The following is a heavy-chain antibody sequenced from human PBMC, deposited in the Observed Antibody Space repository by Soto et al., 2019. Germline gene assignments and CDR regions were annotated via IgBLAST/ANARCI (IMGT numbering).Heavy chain of an antibody. J-gene: IGHJ2*01. CDR3: ARPLWRDDYNWGYFDL. Sequence: QVQLVESGGGVVQPGRSLRLSCAASGFAFSSYAMDWVRQAPSKGLEWVAVISYDGSNKYYADSVKGRFTISRDNSKNTLYLQMNSLRAEDTAVYYCARPLWRDDYNWGYFDLWGRGTLVTVSS. D-gene: IGHD4-4*01. V-gene: IGHV3-30-3*01. CDR2: ISYDGSNK. CDR1: GFAFSSYA.